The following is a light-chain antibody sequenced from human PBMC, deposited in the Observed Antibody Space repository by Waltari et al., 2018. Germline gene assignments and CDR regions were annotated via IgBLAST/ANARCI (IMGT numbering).Light chain of an antibody. J-gene: IGKJ4*01. CDR2: LGS. CDR1: QSLLQTNGYKY. V-gene: IGKV2-28*01. CDR3: MQALETPPT. Sequence: ENALTKSPLSLPVTTGEQDSISCRSSQSLLQTNGYKYLDWYLQKPGQSPQLLIYLGSNRASGVPDRFSGSGSDTDFTLKISRVEAEDVGVYYCMQALETPPTFGGGTKVEI.